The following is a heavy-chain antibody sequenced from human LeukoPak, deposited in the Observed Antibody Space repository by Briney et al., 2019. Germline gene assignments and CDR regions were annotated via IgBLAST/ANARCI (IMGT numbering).Heavy chain of an antibody. J-gene: IGHJ4*02. Sequence: SETLSLTCAVYGGSFSGYYWSWIRQPPGKGLEWIGEINHSGSTNYNPSLKSRVTISVDTSKNQFSLKLSSVTAADTAVYYCASSRAAQVYYYFDYWGQGTLVTVSS. V-gene: IGHV4-34*01. D-gene: IGHD6-6*01. CDR2: INHSGST. CDR3: ASSRAAQVYYYFDY. CDR1: GGSFSGYY.